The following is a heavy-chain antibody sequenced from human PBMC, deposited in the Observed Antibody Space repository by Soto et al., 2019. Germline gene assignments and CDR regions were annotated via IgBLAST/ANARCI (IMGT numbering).Heavy chain of an antibody. CDR2: INHRGSL. J-gene: IGHJ6*02. Sequence: WTWIRHRPGEGLEWFGYINHRGSLYYNPSLESRVSMSVDTSKNQFSLNLSSVTAADRAVYYCARELPKRQGRNMDVWGQGTTVTVSS. D-gene: IGHD1-1*01. V-gene: IGHV4-31*02. CDR3: ARELPKRQGRNMDV.